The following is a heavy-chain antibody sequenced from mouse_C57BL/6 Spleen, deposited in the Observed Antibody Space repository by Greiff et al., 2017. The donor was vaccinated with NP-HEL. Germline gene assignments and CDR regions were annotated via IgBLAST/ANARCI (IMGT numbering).Heavy chain of an antibody. CDR3: ARRRGNYLPCFAY. V-gene: IGHV1-55*01. J-gene: IGHJ3*01. Sequence: QVQLQQPGAELVKPGASVKMSCKASGYTFTSYWITWVKQRPGQGLEWIGDIYPGSGSTNYNEKFKSKATLTVDTSSSTAYMQLSSLTSEDSAVYYCARRRGNYLPCFAYWGQGTLVTVSA. D-gene: IGHD2-1*01. CDR2: IYPGSGST. CDR1: GYTFTSYW.